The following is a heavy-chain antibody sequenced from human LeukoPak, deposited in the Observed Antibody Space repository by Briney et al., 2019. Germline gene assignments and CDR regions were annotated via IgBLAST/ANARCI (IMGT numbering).Heavy chain of an antibody. CDR2: IIPIFGTA. CDR1: GGTFSSYA. J-gene: IGHJ2*01. Sequence: SVKVSCKASGGTFSSYAISRVRQAPGQGLEWMGRIIPIFGTANYAQKFQGRVTITTDESTSTAYMELSSLRSEDTAVYYCARSRDPTRNPYWYFDLWGRGTLVTVSS. D-gene: IGHD5-24*01. V-gene: IGHV1-69*05. CDR3: ARSRDPTRNPYWYFDL.